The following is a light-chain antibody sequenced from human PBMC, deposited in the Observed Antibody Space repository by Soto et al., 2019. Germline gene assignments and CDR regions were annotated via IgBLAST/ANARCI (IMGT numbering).Light chain of an antibody. CDR3: QQYGSSPLLT. CDR2: GAS. V-gene: IGKV3-20*01. CDR1: QSVSSSY. Sequence: EIVLTQSPGTLSLSPRERATLSCRASQSVSSSYLAWYQQKPGQAPRLLIYGASSRATGIPDRFSGSGSGTDFTLTISRLEPEDFAAYYCQQYGSSPLLTFGGGTKVEIK. J-gene: IGKJ4*01.